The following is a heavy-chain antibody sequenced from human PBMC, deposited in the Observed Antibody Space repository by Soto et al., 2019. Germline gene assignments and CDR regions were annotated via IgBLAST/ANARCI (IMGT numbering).Heavy chain of an antibody. CDR1: GFTFGHYV. CDR3: VKAFSIYGYSEFEH. CDR2: ISLDSSKR. D-gene: IGHD2-21*01. Sequence: GGSLRRSWAASGFTFGHYVLNWVRQAPGKGLGWVAVISLDSSKRYYSDSVRGRFTISRDNPKDTLYLQMDTLRPEDTAMYYCVKAFSIYGYSEFEHWGQGTQVTGSS. J-gene: IGHJ4*02. V-gene: IGHV3-30*18.